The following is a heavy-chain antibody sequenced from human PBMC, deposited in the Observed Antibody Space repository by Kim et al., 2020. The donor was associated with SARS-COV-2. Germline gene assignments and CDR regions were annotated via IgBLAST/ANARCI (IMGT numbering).Heavy chain of an antibody. V-gene: IGHV3-23*01. CDR3: AKDYYDSSDPFF. J-gene: IGHJ4*02. CDR1: GFTFNNYA. Sequence: GGSLRLSCSASGFTFNNYAMAWVRQAPQKGLEWVSAITDSGGGTYYADAVKGRFTISRDNSKNTLYLQMRNLRAADTAIYYCAKDYYDSSDPFFWGQGALDTVSS. D-gene: IGHD3-22*01. CDR2: ITDSGGGT.